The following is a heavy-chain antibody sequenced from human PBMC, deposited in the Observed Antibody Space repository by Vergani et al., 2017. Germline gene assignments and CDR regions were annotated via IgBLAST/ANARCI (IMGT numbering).Heavy chain of an antibody. V-gene: IGHV3-15*01. Sequence: EVQPVESGGGLVKPGGSLRLSCTTSGFTFSSAWMSWVRQAPGKGLEWVARIRPKTDGETTDYAAPVKGRFTISRDNSKNTLYLQMNSLRAEDTAVYYCAKDYEHIVVVIATQPDYWGQGTLVTVSS. D-gene: IGHD2-21*01. CDR3: AKDYEHIVVVIATQPDY. CDR1: GFTFSSAW. J-gene: IGHJ4*02. CDR2: IRPKTDGETT.